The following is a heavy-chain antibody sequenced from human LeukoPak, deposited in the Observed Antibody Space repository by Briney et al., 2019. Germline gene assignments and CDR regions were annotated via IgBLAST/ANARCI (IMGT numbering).Heavy chain of an antibody. CDR1: GFTFRNYG. J-gene: IGHJ2*01. V-gene: IGHV3-30*03. Sequence: GGSLRLSCAASGFTFRNYGMHWVRQAPGKGLEWVAVISRDGLTKYYADSVKGRFTLHRDNSGNTLYLEMNSLRDEYTAVYYCAREGTWGNWYFDLWGRGTLVIVTS. D-gene: IGHD3-16*01. CDR2: ISRDGLTK. CDR3: AREGTWGNWYFDL.